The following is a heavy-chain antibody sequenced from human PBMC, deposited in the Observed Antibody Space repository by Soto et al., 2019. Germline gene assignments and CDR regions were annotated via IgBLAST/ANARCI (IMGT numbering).Heavy chain of an antibody. D-gene: IGHD3-16*01. CDR2: ISGSGCRS. CDR3: AKAYFVWSSEQPYYFAY. Sequence: EVQLLASGGGLVQPGGSLRLSCAASGFTFSNYAMTWVRQGPGKGLEWVSGISGSGCRSYYADSVKGRFTISRDNSKSTLYLQINSLRAEATAVYYCAKAYFVWSSEQPYYFAYWGQGTLVTVAS. CDR1: GFTFSNYA. V-gene: IGHV3-23*01. J-gene: IGHJ4*02.